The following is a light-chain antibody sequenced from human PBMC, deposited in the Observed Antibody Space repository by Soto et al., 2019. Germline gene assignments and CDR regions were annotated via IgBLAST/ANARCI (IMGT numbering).Light chain of an antibody. J-gene: IGLJ1*01. CDR2: GNS. Sequence: QSVLTQPPSVSGAPGQRVTISCSGSSSNIGVGYTVHWYQQLPGTAPKLLIYGNSNRPSGVPDRFSGSKSGTSASLAITGLQTEDGADYYCQSYDSSLSGLVFGTGTKLTVL. V-gene: IGLV1-40*01. CDR1: SSNIGVGYT. CDR3: QSYDSSLSGLV.